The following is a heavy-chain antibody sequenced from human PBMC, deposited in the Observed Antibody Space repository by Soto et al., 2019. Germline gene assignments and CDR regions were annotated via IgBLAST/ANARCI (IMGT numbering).Heavy chain of an antibody. D-gene: IGHD3-22*01. Sequence: PSETLSLTCAVSGYSISSGYYWGWIRQPPGKGLQWIGNVYHSGNTYYNPSLKSRVTISVDTSKNQFSLKLRSVTAADEAVYYCARVSYFDSGGFFYYFDYWGQGALVTVSS. CDR1: GYSISSGYY. CDR2: VYHSGNT. V-gene: IGHV4-38-2*01. CDR3: ARVSYFDSGGFFYYFDY. J-gene: IGHJ4*02.